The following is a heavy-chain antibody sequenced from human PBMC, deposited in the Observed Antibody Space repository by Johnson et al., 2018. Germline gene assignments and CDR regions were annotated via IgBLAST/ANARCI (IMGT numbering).Heavy chain of an antibody. V-gene: IGHV4-59*01. Sequence: QVQLQESGPGLVKPSETLSLTCPVSGGSISSYYWSWIRQPPGKGLEWLGAIYCSGSPHYNPSLTSLVTIPVHPARNQFPLKLSSVPAAEPAVYYCARVPQSKHDYGDYDPDYYYYYYMDVWGKGTTVTVSS. D-gene: IGHD4-17*01. CDR3: ARVPQSKHDYGDYDPDYYYYYYMDV. J-gene: IGHJ6*03. CDR2: IYCSGSP. CDR1: GGSISSYY.